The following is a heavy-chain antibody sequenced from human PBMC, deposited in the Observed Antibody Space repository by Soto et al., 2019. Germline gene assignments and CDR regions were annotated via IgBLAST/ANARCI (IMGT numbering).Heavy chain of an antibody. CDR3: ARSGSGWYYFDY. J-gene: IGHJ4*02. CDR2: IYHSGST. V-gene: IGHV4-4*02. CDR1: GVSIGGSHW. D-gene: IGHD6-19*01. Sequence: PSETLTLTCAVSGVSIGGSHWWSWVRQPPGKGLEWIAEIYHSGSTNYKPSLKRRVTISVDKSKNQFSLELTSVTAADTAVYYCARSGSGWYYFDYRGQGALVTVSS.